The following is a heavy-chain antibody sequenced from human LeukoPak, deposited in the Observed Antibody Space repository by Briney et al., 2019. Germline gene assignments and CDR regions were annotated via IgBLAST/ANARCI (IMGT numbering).Heavy chain of an antibody. J-gene: IGHJ6*03. Sequence: PGGSLRLSCAASGFTFSSYAMSWVRQAPGKGLEWVSAISGSGGSTYYADSVKGRFTISRDNSKNTLYLQMNSLRAEDTAVYYCARDIVAAAGRRRDYYYYMDVWGKGTTVTVSS. CDR3: ARDIVAAAGRRRDYYYYMDV. CDR2: ISGSGGST. CDR1: GFTFSSYA. D-gene: IGHD6-13*01. V-gene: IGHV3-23*01.